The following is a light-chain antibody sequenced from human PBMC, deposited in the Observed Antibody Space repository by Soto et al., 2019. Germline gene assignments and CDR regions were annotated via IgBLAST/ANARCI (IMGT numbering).Light chain of an antibody. CDR3: QQYENLRLHT. Sequence: DIQMTQSPSSLSASVGERVTITCRANEDISNYLNWYQQKPGRAPKLLIYDASTFETGVPSRFSGSGSGTHFTFTNSSLQPEDVGTYYCQQYENLRLHTFGPGTKL. V-gene: IGKV1-33*01. CDR1: EDISNY. J-gene: IGKJ2*01. CDR2: DAS.